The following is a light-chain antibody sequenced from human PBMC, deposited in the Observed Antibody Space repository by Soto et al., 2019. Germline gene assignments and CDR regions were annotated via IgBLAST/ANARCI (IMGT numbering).Light chain of an antibody. CDR1: QSVSSY. CDR2: DAS. Sequence: EIWLTQSPATLSWSPGERATLSCRASQSVSSYLAWYQQKPGQAPRLLIYDASNRATGIPARFGGSGSGTDFTLTISSLQPQDFAVYYCQQRSNWHPITFGQGTRLEIK. V-gene: IGKV3-11*01. J-gene: IGKJ5*01. CDR3: QQRSNWHPIT.